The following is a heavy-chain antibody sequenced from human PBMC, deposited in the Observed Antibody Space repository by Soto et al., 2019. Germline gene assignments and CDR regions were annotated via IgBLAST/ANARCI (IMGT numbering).Heavy chain of an antibody. J-gene: IGHJ4*01. CDR3: ARDGRGAATFDY. V-gene: IGHV3-30*14. CDR2: ISYDGTQR. CDR1: GFTFSSYS. Sequence: GGSLRLSCAASGFTFSSYSMQWVRQAPGKGLEWMAVISYDGTQRYYADSVKGRFTISRDNSKNTLYVQMNSLRVEDTAVYYCARDGRGAATFDYWGHGTMVTVSS. D-gene: IGHD1-26*01.